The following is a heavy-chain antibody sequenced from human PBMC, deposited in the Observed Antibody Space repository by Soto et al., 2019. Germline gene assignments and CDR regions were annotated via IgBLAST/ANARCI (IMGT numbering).Heavy chain of an antibody. CDR3: ARTHYCVGGGCSLGWFAP. CDR2: GYYTGST. Sequence: SETLSLTCSVSGAFVSSSSYYWTWIRQPPGKGLEWIGYGYYTGSTNYNPSLRGRVTISVDMSKNQVSLELRSVTVADTAFYFCARTHYCVGGGCSLGWFAPWGQGTLVTVS. D-gene: IGHD2-21*01. V-gene: IGHV4-61*01. CDR1: GAFVSSSSYY. J-gene: IGHJ5*02.